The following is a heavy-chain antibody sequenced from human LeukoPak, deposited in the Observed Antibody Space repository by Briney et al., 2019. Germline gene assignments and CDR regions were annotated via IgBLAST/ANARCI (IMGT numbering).Heavy chain of an antibody. CDR1: GYTFTGYY. J-gene: IGHJ3*02. V-gene: IGHV1-2*02. D-gene: IGHD1-1*01. Sequence: GASVRVSCKASGYTFTGYYMHWVRQAPGQGLEWMGWINPNSGGTNYAQKFQGRDTMTRDTSISTAYMELRSLRSDDTAVYYCARGYLLHPYDAFDIWGQGTMVTVSS. CDR2: INPNSGGT. CDR3: ARGYLLHPYDAFDI.